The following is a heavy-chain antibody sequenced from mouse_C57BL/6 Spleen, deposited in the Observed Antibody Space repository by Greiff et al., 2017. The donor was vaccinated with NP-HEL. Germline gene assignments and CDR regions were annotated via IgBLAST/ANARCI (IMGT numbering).Heavy chain of an antibody. CDR1: GFTFSSYA. V-gene: IGHV5-4*01. CDR3: ARDPTGTDDY. CDR2: ISDGGSYT. Sequence: EVKLMESGGGLVKPGGSLKLSCAASGFTFSSYAMSWVRQTPEKRLEWVATISDGGSYTYYPDNVKGRFTISRDNAKNNLYLQMSHLTSEDTAMYYCARDPTGTDDYWGQGTTLTVSS. J-gene: IGHJ2*01. D-gene: IGHD4-1*02.